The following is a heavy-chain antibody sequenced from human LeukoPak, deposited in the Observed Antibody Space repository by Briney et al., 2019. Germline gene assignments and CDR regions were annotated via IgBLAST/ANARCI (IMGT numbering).Heavy chain of an antibody. CDR3: ARGKGV. Sequence: PSETLSLTCTVSDGSISSYYWSWIRQPPGKGLEWIGYIYYSGSTYYNPSLKSRVTISVDTSRNQFSLKLSSVTAADTAVYYCARGKGVWGQGTLVTVSS. V-gene: IGHV4-30-4*08. CDR2: IYYSGST. J-gene: IGHJ4*02. D-gene: IGHD2-8*01. CDR1: DGSISSYY.